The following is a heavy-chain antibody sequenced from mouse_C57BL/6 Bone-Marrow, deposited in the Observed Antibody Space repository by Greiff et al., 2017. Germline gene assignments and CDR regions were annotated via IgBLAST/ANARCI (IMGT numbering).Heavy chain of an antibody. CDR2: IYPGSGNT. Sequence: QVQLQQSGPELVKPGASVKISCKASGYSFTSYYIHWVKQRPGQGLEWIGWIYPGSGNTKYNEKFKGKATLTADTSSSTAYMQLSSLTSEDSAVYYCARPGSSYGCYAMDYWGQGTSVTVSS. CDR1: GYSFTSYY. CDR3: ARPGSSYGCYAMDY. J-gene: IGHJ4*01. V-gene: IGHV1-66*01. D-gene: IGHD1-1*01.